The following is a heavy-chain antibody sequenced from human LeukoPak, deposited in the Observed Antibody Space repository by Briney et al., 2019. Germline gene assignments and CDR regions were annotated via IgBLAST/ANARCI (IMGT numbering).Heavy chain of an antibody. CDR2: INPSGGRT. D-gene: IGHD3-10*01. Sequence: ASVKVSCKASGYIYTIFYMHWARLAPGQGLEWMGIINPSGGRTSYAQKFQDRVTVTRDTSTSTLYMELRSLRSEDTAVYYCAREGVTASGASDIWGQGTMVTVSS. CDR1: GYIYTIFY. CDR3: AREGVTASGASDI. J-gene: IGHJ3*02. V-gene: IGHV1-46*01.